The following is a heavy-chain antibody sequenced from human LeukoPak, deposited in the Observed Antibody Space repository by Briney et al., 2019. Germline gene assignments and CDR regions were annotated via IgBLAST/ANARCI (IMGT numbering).Heavy chain of an antibody. V-gene: IGHV3-23*01. CDR3: TTAPSGSQDY. CDR1: GFTFSTYA. D-gene: IGHD1-26*01. Sequence: PGGSLRLSCAASGFTFSTYAMTWVRQAPGKGLEWVSGITGGSDNTYYADSVKGRFTISRDNSKNTLYLQMNSLKTEDTAVYYCTTAPSGSQDYWGQGTLVTVSS. J-gene: IGHJ4*02. CDR2: ITGGSDNT.